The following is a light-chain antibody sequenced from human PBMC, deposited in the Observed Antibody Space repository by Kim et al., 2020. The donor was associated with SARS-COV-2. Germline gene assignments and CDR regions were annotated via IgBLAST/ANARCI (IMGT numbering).Light chain of an antibody. CDR1: QSVSSD. V-gene: IGKV3-15*01. Sequence: SVSPGDRATLSCRASQSVSSDLAWYQQKPGQAPRLLIYSASTRATGIPPRFSGAGSETEFTLTISSVQSEGFAVYYCQQYNYWWTFGQGTKVDIK. CDR3: QQYNYWWT. J-gene: IGKJ1*01. CDR2: SAS.